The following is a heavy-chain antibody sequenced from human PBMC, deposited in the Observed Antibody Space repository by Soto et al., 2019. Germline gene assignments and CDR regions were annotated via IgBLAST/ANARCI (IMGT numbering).Heavy chain of an antibody. D-gene: IGHD2-15*01. CDR2: IHSSGGT. CDR3: GRLAEAATGHTDFDF. Sequence: QLQLQETGPGLVKPSETLSLTCTVSGASIKSRNYFWGWLRQPPGKGLEFVGSIHSSGGTYYNPSLKSRVTVSVDLSNSHFSLSLKSLTATDTAGYYCGRLAEAATGHTDFDFWGQGTLVTVSS. J-gene: IGHJ4*02. V-gene: IGHV4-39*02. CDR1: GASIKSRNYF.